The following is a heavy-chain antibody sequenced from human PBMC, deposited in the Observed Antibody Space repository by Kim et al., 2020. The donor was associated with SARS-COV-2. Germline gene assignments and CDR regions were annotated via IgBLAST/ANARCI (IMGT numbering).Heavy chain of an antibody. CDR1: GFAFSSNA. CDR3: AKDKRDYSAMDV. CDR2: ISGTGTDF. Sequence: GGSLRLSCAASGFAFSSNAMGWVRQAPGKGLEWVSSISGTGTDFYYADSVRGRFTISRDIGKNTLYLQMNSLRAEDTALYYCAKDKRDYSAMDVWGQGTTVTVSS. J-gene: IGHJ6*02. V-gene: IGHV3-23*01.